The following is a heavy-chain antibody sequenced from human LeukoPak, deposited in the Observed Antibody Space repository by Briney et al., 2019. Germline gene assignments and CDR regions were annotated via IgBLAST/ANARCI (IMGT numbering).Heavy chain of an antibody. CDR2: ITNTGKTI. V-gene: IGHV3-48*01. CDR3: PRQAACRGDCYYRHFDY. Sequence: GGSLRLSCAASGLSFSSYTMHWVRQAPGKGLEWVSYITNTGKTIFYADSVKGRFTISRDNAKSSLFLQMDSLRAEDTAVYYCPRQAACRGDCYYRHFDYWGQGALVAVSS. CDR1: GLSFSSYT. D-gene: IGHD2-21*02. J-gene: IGHJ4*02.